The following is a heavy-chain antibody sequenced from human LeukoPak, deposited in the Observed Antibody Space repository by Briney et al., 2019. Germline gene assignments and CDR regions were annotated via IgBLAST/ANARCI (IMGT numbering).Heavy chain of an antibody. J-gene: IGHJ4*02. CDR3: ARRVLEAVTGTGGFDY. CDR1: GGSISSSSYY. CDR2: IYYGGST. Sequence: SETLSLTCSVSGGSISSSSYYWGWIRQPPGKGLEWIGSIYYGGSTYYNPSLKSRVTISVDTSKNQFSLRLSSVTAADTAVYYCARRVLEAVTGTGGFDYWGQGTLVTVSS. D-gene: IGHD6-19*01. V-gene: IGHV4-39*01.